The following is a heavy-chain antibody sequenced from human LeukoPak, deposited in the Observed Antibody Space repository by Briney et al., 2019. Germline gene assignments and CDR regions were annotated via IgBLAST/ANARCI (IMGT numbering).Heavy chain of an antibody. J-gene: IGHJ4*02. Sequence: GGFLRLSCAASGFTFTDHHMDWGRQAPGKGLEWVVRTRGKAYNYATKYAASVKGRFTISRDNSRNSLYLQMSSLKTEDTAVYYCARYRVGSTTRFDYWGQGTLVTVSS. CDR1: GFTFTDHH. CDR2: TRGKAYNYAT. V-gene: IGHV3-72*01. D-gene: IGHD1-26*01. CDR3: ARYRVGSTTRFDY.